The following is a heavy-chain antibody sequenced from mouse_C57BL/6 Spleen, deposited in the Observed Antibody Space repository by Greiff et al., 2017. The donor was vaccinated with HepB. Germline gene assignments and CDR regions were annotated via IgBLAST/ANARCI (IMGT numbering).Heavy chain of an antibody. CDR3: ARGPPVAFDV. CDR2: IDPSDSYT. CDR1: GYTFTSYW. Sequence: QVQLQQPGAELVMPGASVKLSCKASGYTFTSYWMHWVKQRPGQGLEWIGEIDPSDSYTNYNQKFKGKSTLTVDKSSSTAYMQLSSLTSEDSAVYYCARGPPVAFDVWGTRTTVTVSS. V-gene: IGHV1-69*01. D-gene: IGHD1-1*01. J-gene: IGHJ1*03.